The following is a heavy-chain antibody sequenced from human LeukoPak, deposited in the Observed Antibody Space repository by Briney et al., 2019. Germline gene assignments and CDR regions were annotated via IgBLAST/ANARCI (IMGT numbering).Heavy chain of an antibody. D-gene: IGHD6-13*01. Sequence: GGSLRLSCAASGFPFNAYWMTWVRQTPGKGLEWVANIRQDGDTKYYVDSVKGRFTISRDNAMNSLYLQMNSLRAEDTAIYYCARSLPYGTTWYGRSDFWGQGTLVTVSS. CDR2: IRQDGDTK. J-gene: IGHJ4*02. CDR3: ARSLPYGTTWYGRSDF. CDR1: GFPFNAYW. V-gene: IGHV3-7*03.